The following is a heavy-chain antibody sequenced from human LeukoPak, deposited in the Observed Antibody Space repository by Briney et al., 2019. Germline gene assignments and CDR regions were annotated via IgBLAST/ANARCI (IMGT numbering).Heavy chain of an antibody. Sequence: SETLSLTCAVYSESFSDSYWGWIRQPPGKGLEWIGSIYDSGSTYYNPSLKSRVTISVDTSKNQFSLKLNSVTAADTAVYYCARHYGPWGQGTLVTVSS. J-gene: IGHJ5*02. CDR3: ARHYGP. CDR1: SESFSDSY. V-gene: IGHV4-39*01. CDR2: IYDSGST. D-gene: IGHD3-10*01.